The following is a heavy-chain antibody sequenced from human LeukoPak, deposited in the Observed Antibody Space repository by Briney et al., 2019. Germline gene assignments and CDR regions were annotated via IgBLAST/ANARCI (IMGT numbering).Heavy chain of an antibody. CDR3: ASFTVVTQRDPFDI. CDR2: IKQDGSEK. V-gene: IGHV3-7*01. CDR1: GFTFSSYG. J-gene: IGHJ3*02. Sequence: PGGSLRLSCAASGFTFSSYGMHWVRQAPGKGLEWVANIKQDGSEKYYVDSVKGRFTISRDNAKNSLYLQMNSLRAEDTAVYYCASFTVVTQRDPFDIWGQGTMVTVSS. D-gene: IGHD4-23*01.